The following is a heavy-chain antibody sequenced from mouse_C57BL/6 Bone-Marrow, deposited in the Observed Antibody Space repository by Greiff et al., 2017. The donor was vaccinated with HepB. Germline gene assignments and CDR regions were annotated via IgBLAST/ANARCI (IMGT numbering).Heavy chain of an antibody. CDR2: ISYDGSN. J-gene: IGHJ4*01. Sequence: EVKLLESGPGLVKPSQSLSLTCSVTGYSITSGYYWNWIRQFPGNKLEWMGYISYDGSNNYNPSLKNRISITRDTSKNQFFLKLNSVTTEDTATYYCARANWDCYYAMDYWGQGTSVTVSS. V-gene: IGHV3-6*01. CDR1: GYSITSGYY. D-gene: IGHD4-1*01. CDR3: ARANWDCYYAMDY.